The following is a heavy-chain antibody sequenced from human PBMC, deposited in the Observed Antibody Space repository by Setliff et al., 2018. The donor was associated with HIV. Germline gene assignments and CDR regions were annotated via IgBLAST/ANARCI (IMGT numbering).Heavy chain of an antibody. J-gene: IGHJ5*02. CDR1: GGSFSGYY. V-gene: IGHV4-34*01. CDR3: VRSPSIAARLCDP. CDR2: INHSGST. Sequence: SETLSLTCAVYGGSFSGYYWSWIRQSPGKGLEWIGEINHSGSTNYNPSLKSRVTILGDTSKNQISLKVRSVTAADMAIYYCVRSPSIAARLCDPWGQGTLVTVSS. D-gene: IGHD6-6*01.